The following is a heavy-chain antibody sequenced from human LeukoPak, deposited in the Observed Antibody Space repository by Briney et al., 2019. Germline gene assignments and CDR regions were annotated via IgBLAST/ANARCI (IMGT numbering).Heavy chain of an antibody. Sequence: GASVKVSCKASGYTFTGYYMHWVRQAPGQGLEWMGWINPNSGGTNYAQKFQGRVTMTRDTSISTAYMGLSRLRSDDTAVYYCARDLVVVPAAMGGMDVWGQGTTVTVSS. D-gene: IGHD2-2*01. CDR3: ARDLVVVPAAMGGMDV. J-gene: IGHJ6*02. CDR2: INPNSGGT. CDR1: GYTFTGYY. V-gene: IGHV1-2*02.